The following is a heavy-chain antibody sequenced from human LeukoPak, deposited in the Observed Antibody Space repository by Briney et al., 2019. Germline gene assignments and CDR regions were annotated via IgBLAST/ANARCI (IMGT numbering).Heavy chain of an antibody. CDR2: ISYDGSNK. Sequence: GGSLRLSCAASGFTFSSYAMHWVRQAPGKGLEWVAVISYDGSNKYYADSVKGRFTISRDNSKNTLYLQMNSLRAEDMAVYYCARDRFLYYYDSSGPILTWGQGTLVTVSS. CDR1: GFTFSSYA. D-gene: IGHD3-22*01. V-gene: IGHV3-30-3*01. J-gene: IGHJ4*02. CDR3: ARDRFLYYYDSSGPILT.